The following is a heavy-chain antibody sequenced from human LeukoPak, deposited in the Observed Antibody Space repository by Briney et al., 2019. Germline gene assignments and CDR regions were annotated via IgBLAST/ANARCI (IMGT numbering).Heavy chain of an antibody. CDR2: ISSSSSYI. D-gene: IGHD1-26*01. Sequence: GGSLRLSCAASGFTFSSYSMNWVRQAPGKGLEWVSSISSSSSYIYYADSVKGRFTISRDNAKNSLYLQMNSLRAEDTAVYYCARDRGIVGATHFIYWGQGTLVTASS. CDR3: ARDRGIVGATHFIY. J-gene: IGHJ4*02. CDR1: GFTFSSYS. V-gene: IGHV3-21*01.